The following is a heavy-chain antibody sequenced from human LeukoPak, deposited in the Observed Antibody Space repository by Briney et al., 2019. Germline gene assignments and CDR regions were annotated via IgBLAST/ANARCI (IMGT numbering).Heavy chain of an antibody. V-gene: IGHV3-15*01. CDR3: TTDSGSFDV. CDR1: GFTFSDFW. D-gene: IGHD3-10*01. J-gene: IGHJ3*01. Sequence: GGSLSFSCAASGFTFSDFWMAWVRQVPGKGLEGVGSVKSKIKGETTEYAGSVEGRSTISRDDSKTTVYLQMSGLRTEDTALYYCTTDSGSFDVWGRGTMVTVSS. CDR2: VKSKIKGETT.